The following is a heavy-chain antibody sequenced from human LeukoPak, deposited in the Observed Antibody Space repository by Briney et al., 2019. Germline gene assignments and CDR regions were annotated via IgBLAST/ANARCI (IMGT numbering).Heavy chain of an antibody. J-gene: IGHJ4*02. CDR2: VSGSGGST. CDR3: AKRGVVIRVILVGFHKEAYYFDS. D-gene: IGHD3-22*01. Sequence: GGSLRLSCVVSGITLANYGMSWVRQAPGKGLEWVTGVSGSGGSTNYADSVKGRFTISRDNPKNTLYLQMNSLRAEDTAVYFCAKRGVVIRVILVGFHKEAYYFDSWGQGALVTVSS. V-gene: IGHV3-23*01. CDR1: GITLANYG.